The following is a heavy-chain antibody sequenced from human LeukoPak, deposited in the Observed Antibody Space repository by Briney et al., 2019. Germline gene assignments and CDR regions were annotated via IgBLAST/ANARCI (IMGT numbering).Heavy chain of an antibody. CDR3: ARGLWFGELNH. CDR2: INPTGGIT. V-gene: IGHV1-46*01. Sequence: ASVKVSCKASGYTFTSYYMHWVRQAPGQGLEWIGIINPTGGITRYAQKIQGRVTMTRDTSTSTVYMELSSRTSDDTAVYYCARGLWFGELNHWGQGTLVTVSS. J-gene: IGHJ4*02. D-gene: IGHD3-10*01. CDR1: GYTFTSYY.